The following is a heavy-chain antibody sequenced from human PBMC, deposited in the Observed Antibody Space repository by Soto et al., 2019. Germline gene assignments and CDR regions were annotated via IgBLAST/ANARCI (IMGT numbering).Heavy chain of an antibody. V-gene: IGHV1-46*03. CDR2: INPSGGST. CDR1: GYTFTSYY. CDR3: ARVLLYGGNSDGMDV. D-gene: IGHD4-17*01. J-gene: IGHJ6*02. Sequence: WASVKVSCQASGYTFTSYYMHWVRQAPGQGLEWMGIINPSGGSTSYAQKFQGRVTMTRDTSTSTVYMELSSLRSEDTAVYYCARVLLYGGNSDGMDVWGQGTTVTVSS.